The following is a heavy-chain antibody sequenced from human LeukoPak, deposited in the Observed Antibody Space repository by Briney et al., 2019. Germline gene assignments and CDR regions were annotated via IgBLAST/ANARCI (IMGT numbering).Heavy chain of an antibody. V-gene: IGHV3-74*01. CDR1: GFTFSRYW. CDR2: INGDGYST. CDR3: ARDYGA. Sequence: GGSLRLSCAASGFTFSRYWMHWVRDAPGKGLVWVSRINGDGYSTTYADSVKGRFTISRDNAKNTLYLQMNSLTADDTAVYYCARDYGAWGQGTLVTVS. D-gene: IGHD4/OR15-4a*01. J-gene: IGHJ5*02.